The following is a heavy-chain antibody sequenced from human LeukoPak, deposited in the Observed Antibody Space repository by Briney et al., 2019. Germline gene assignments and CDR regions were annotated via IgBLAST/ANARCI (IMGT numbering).Heavy chain of an antibody. V-gene: IGHV3-23*01. CDR2: ISGSGGSR. CDR3: AKDWESNFDY. Sequence: GGSLRLSCAASGFTFSSYAMTWVRQAPGKGLEWVSAISGSGGSRYYADSAKGRFTISRDNSKNTLYLQMNSLRAEDTAVYYCAKDWESNFDYWGQGTLVTVSS. J-gene: IGHJ4*02. CDR1: GFTFSSYA. D-gene: IGHD1-26*01.